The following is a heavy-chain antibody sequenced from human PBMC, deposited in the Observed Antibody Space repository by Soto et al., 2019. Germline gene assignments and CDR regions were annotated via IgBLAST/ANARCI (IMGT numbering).Heavy chain of an antibody. J-gene: IGHJ6*02. D-gene: IGHD6-13*01. CDR2: ISSSSSTI. CDR1: GFTFSSYS. Sequence: EVQLVESGGGLVQPGGPLRLSCAASGFTFSSYSMNWVRQAPGKGLEWVSYISSSSSTIYYADSVKGRFTISRDNAKNSLYLQMNSLRAEDTAVYYCARDPYSSSWFLYYYYYGMDVWGQGTTVTVSS. V-gene: IGHV3-48*01. CDR3: ARDPYSSSWFLYYYYYGMDV.